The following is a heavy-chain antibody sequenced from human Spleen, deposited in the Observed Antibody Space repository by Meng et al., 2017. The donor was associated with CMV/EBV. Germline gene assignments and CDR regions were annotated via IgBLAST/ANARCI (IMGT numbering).Heavy chain of an antibody. J-gene: IGHJ3*02. CDR1: GGSFSGYY. Sequence: SETLSLTCAVYGGSFSGYYWSWIRQPPGKGLEWIGEINHSGSTNYNPSLQTRVTMSIDVSKKQFSLRLNSMTAADTAIYYCVRGPQVAWLRSRLAAFDIWAQGTMVTVSS. CDR3: VRGPQVAWLRSRLAAFDI. CDR2: INHSGST. D-gene: IGHD6-19*01. V-gene: IGHV4-34*01.